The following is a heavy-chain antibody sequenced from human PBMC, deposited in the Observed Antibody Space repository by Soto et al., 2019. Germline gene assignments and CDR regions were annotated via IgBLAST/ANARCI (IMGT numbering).Heavy chain of an antibody. CDR1: GYTFTSYG. J-gene: IGHJ6*02. Sequence: XSVKVSCKASGYTFTSYGIFWVRQAPGQGLEWMGWISAYNGNTNYAQKLQGRVTMTTDTSTSTAYMELRSLRSDDTAVYYCARDNWNYDYYYYGMDVWGQGTTVTVSS. V-gene: IGHV1-18*04. CDR2: ISAYNGNT. CDR3: ARDNWNYDYYYYGMDV. D-gene: IGHD1-7*01.